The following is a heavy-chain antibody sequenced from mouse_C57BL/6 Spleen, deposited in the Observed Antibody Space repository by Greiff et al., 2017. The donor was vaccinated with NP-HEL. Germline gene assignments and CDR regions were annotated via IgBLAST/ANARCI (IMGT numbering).Heavy chain of an antibody. CDR2: INPSTGGT. Sequence: VQLKQSGPELVKPGASVKISCEASGYSFTGYYMNWVKQSPEKSLEWIGEINPSTGGTTYNQKFKAKATLTVDKSSSTAYMQLKSLTSEDSAVYYCASDYEGAWFAYWGQGTLVTVSA. D-gene: IGHD2-4*01. CDR3: ASDYEGAWFAY. J-gene: IGHJ3*01. V-gene: IGHV1-42*01. CDR1: GYSFTGYY.